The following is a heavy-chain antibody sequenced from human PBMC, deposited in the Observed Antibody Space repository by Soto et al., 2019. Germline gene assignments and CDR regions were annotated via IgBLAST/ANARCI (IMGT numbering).Heavy chain of an antibody. CDR1: RYIFTAYL. J-gene: IGHJ5*02. Sequence: QVQLVQSGAEVKKPGASVKVSCKAPRYIFTAYLMHWVRQAPGQGLEWMGWINPNNGATHYGLSFEGRVTMTSATSISKAYMELSSLRSDDTAVYYCASHDPGARFDPWGQGTLVIVSS. CDR3: ASHDPGARFDP. CDR2: INPNNGAT. D-gene: IGHD1-1*01. V-gene: IGHV1-2*02.